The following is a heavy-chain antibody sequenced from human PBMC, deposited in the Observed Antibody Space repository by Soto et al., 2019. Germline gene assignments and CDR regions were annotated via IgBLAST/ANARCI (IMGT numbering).Heavy chain of an antibody. V-gene: IGHV3-53*01. J-gene: IGHJ4*02. Sequence: GGSLRLSCAASGFTVSSNYISWVRQAPGKGLEWVSVIYSGGITYYADSVKGRFNISRDNSKNTLYLQMNSLRAEDTAVYYCARDGYDRSGYYLGYFDYWGQGTLVTVSS. D-gene: IGHD3-22*01. CDR2: IYSGGIT. CDR3: ARDGYDRSGYYLGYFDY. CDR1: GFTVSSNY.